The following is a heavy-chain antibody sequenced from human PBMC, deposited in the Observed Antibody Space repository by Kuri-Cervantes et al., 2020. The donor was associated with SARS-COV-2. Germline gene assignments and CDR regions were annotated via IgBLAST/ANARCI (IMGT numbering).Heavy chain of an antibody. CDR3: ASRSTPPPYYDFWYGMDV. J-gene: IGHJ6*02. V-gene: IGHV1-69*13. CDR1: GYTFTSYG. D-gene: IGHD3-3*01. Sequence: SVKVSCKASGYTFTSYGISWVRQAPGQGLEWMGGIIPIFGTANYAQKFQGRVTITADESTSTAYMELSSLRSEDTAVYYCASRSTPPPYYDFWYGMDVWGQGTTVTVSS. CDR2: IIPIFGTA.